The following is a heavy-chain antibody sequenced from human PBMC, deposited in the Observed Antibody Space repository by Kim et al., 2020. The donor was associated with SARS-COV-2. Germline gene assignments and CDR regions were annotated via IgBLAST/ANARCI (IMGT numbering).Heavy chain of an antibody. D-gene: IGHD5-18*01. V-gene: IGHV4-59*01. J-gene: IGHJ2*01. CDR3: ARWKLVDTAMVTHWYFDL. CDR1: GGSISSYY. CDR2: IYYSGST. Sequence: SETLSLTCTVSGGSISSYYWSWIRQPPGKGLEWIWYIYYSGSTNYNPSLKSRVTISVDTSKNQFSLKLSSVTAADTAVYYCARWKLVDTAMVTHWYFDLWGRGTLVTVSS.